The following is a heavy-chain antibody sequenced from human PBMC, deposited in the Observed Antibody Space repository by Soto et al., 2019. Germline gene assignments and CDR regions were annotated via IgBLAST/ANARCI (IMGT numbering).Heavy chain of an antibody. D-gene: IGHD3-3*01. J-gene: IGHJ6*02. Sequence: SETLSLTCTVSGGSISSYYWSWIRQPPGKGLEWIGYIYYTGSTNYNPSLKTRVTISVDASKNQFSLKLSSVTAADTAVYYCARVHTIFGENYYNYGMDVWGQGTTVTVSS. V-gene: IGHV4-59*01. CDR1: GGSISSYY. CDR3: ARVHTIFGENYYNYGMDV. CDR2: IYYTGST.